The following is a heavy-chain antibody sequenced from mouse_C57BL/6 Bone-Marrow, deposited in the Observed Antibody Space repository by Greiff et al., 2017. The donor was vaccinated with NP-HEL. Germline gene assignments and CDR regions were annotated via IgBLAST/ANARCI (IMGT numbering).Heavy chain of an antibody. J-gene: IGHJ3*01. CDR1: GYAFSSYW. V-gene: IGHV1-80*01. CDR2: IYPGDGDT. Sequence: QVHVKQSGAELVKPGASVKISCKASGYAFSSYWMNWVKQRPGKGLEWIGQIYPGDGDTNYNGKFKGKATLTADKSSSTAYMQLSSLTSEDSAVYFCARRASSAWFAYWGQGTLVTVSA. D-gene: IGHD3-2*02. CDR3: ARRASSAWFAY.